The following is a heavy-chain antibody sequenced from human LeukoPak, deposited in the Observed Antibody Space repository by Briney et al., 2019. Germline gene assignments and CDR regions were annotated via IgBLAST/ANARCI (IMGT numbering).Heavy chain of an antibody. D-gene: IGHD3-22*01. Sequence: GGSLRLSCAASGFTVSGNYMSWVRQAPGKGLEWVSVIYSGGTTYYADSVKGRFTISRDNSKNTVYLQMRSLRAEDTAVYYCAREVSEGFDFWGQGTLVTVSS. V-gene: IGHV3-53*01. J-gene: IGHJ4*02. CDR2: IYSGGTT. CDR1: GFTVSGNY. CDR3: AREVSEGFDF.